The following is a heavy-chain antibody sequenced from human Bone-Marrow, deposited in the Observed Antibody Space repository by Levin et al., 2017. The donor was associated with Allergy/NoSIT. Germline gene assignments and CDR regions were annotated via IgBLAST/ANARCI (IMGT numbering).Heavy chain of an antibody. CDR2: IIPIFGTA. V-gene: IGHV1-69*01. CDR3: ARDSTPYYYDSSGYPPYYYYYGMDV. CDR1: GGTFSSYA. D-gene: IGHD3-22*01. J-gene: IGHJ6*02. Sequence: GGSLRLSCKASGGTFSSYAISWVRQAPGQGLEWMGGIIPIFGTANYAQKFQGRVTITADESTSTAYMELSSLRSEDTAVYYCARDSTPYYYDSSGYPPYYYYYGMDVWGQGTTVTVSS.